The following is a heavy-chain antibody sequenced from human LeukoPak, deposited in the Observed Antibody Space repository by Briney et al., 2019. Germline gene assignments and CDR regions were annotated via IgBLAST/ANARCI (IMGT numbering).Heavy chain of an antibody. D-gene: IGHD3-22*01. V-gene: IGHV4-30-4*01. CDR3: AREVDDSSGYRYFDY. CDR2: IYYSGST. Sequence: PSQTLSLTCTVSGGSISSGDYYWSWIRQPPGKGLEWIGYIYYSGSTYYNPSLKSRVTISVDTSKNQFSLKLSSVTAADTAVYYCAREVDDSSGYRYFDYWGQGTLSPSPQ. CDR1: GGSISSGDYY. J-gene: IGHJ4*02.